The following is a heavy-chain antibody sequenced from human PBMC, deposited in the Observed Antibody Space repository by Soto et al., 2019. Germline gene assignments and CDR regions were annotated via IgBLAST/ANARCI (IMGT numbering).Heavy chain of an antibody. V-gene: IGHV1-24*01. CDR2: FDPEDGET. Sequence: ASVKVSCKVAGDTLTELSMHWVRQAPGKGLEWMGGFDPEDGETIYAQKFQGRVTMTEDTSTDTAYMELSSLRSEDTAVYYCATVVTYGSPRCSMDFWCQALTVTVSS. D-gene: IGHD3-10*01. J-gene: IGHJ6*02. CDR1: GDTLTELS. CDR3: ATVVTYGSPRCSMDF.